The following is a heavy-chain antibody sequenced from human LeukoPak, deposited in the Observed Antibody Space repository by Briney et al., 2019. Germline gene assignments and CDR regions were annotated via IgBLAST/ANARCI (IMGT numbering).Heavy chain of an antibody. CDR3: ARDALCGGDCYSTFDY. V-gene: IGHV1-46*01. J-gene: IGHJ4*02. D-gene: IGHD2-21*02. Sequence: ASVKVSCKASGYTFTSYYMHWVRQAPGQGLEWMGIINPSGGSTSYAQKFQGRDTMTRDTSTSTVYMELSSLRSEDTAVYYCARDALCGGDCYSTFDYWGQGTLVTVSS. CDR1: GYTFTSYY. CDR2: INPSGGST.